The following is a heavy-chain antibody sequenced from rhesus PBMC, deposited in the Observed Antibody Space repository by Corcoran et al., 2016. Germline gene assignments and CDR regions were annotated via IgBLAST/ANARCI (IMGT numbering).Heavy chain of an antibody. Sequence: QLQLQESGPGLVKPSENLSFTCAVSGGSISSHWWSWIRQSPGQGLEWIGRISGRGGDTNYNPSLRSRVTVSTDTSKNQCSLKLNSVTAADTAVYYCARGGYCVSTSCSFDYWGQGVLVTVSS. CDR1: GGSISSHW. D-gene: IGHD2-2*01. J-gene: IGHJ4*01. CDR2: ISGRGGDT. V-gene: IGHV4-173*01. CDR3: ARGGYCVSTSCSFDY.